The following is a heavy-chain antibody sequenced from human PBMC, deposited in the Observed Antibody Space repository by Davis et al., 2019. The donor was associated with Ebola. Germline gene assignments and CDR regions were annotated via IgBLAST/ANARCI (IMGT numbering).Heavy chain of an antibody. J-gene: IGHJ2*01. CDR3: ARERSVTINYWFFDL. V-gene: IGHV3-48*04. Sequence: GESLKISCAASGFTFSSHSMNWVRQAPGKGLEWVSYISGSSTTIYYADSVKGRFTISRDNAKNSLYLQMNSLRAEDTAVYYCARERSVTINYWFFDLWGRGTLVTVS. CDR1: GFTFSSHS. D-gene: IGHD4-17*01. CDR2: ISGSSTTI.